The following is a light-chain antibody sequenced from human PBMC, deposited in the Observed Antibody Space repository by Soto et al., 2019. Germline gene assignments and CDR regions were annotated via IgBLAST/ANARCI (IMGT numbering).Light chain of an antibody. CDR2: DNN. CDR3: ATWDNRLSVYV. Sequence: QSALTQPPSVSAAPGQKVTLSCSGRSSNIGDNFVSWYQTLPGTAPKLLIYDNNKRPSGIPDRFSGSKSGTSATLGITGLQTGDEATYFCATWDNRLSVYVFGTGTKVTVL. CDR1: SSNIGDNF. J-gene: IGLJ1*01. V-gene: IGLV1-51*01.